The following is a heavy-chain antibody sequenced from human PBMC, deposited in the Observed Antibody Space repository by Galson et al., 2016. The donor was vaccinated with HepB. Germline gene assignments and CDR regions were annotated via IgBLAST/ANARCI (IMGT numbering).Heavy chain of an antibody. CDR3: ARGDYYYDSRGYSTPYCFDY. CDR1: GGSISSYY. J-gene: IGHJ4*02. Sequence: SETLSLTCSVSGGSISSYYWSWIRQPPGKGLEWLGYIYHSGKTSYNPSLKGRVNISVDTSKNQFFLKLNSVTAADSAVYYCARGDYYYDSRGYSTPYCFDYWGQGTLVTVSS. V-gene: IGHV4-59*01. D-gene: IGHD3-22*01. CDR2: IYHSGKT.